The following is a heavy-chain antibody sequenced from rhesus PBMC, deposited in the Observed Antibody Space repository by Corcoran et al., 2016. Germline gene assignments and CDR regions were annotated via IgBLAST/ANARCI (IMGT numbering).Heavy chain of an antibody. CDR1: GGSISSGYD. J-gene: IGHJ4*01. CDR2: IYGSSGTT. D-gene: IGHD3-28*01. CDR3: ARVRSYNSGYYTFDY. Sequence: QVQLQESGPGVVKPSETLSLTCAVSGGSISSGYDWTWIRQPPGKGLEWIGYIYGSSGTTKYNPSLKNGVSSSKDASKNQCSLKLSSVTAADTAVYYCARVRSYNSGYYTFDYWGQGVLVTVSS. V-gene: IGHV4-76*01.